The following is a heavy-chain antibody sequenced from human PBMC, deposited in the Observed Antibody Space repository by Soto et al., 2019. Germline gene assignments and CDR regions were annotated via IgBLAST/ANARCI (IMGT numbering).Heavy chain of an antibody. CDR1: GGSISNSGNY. J-gene: IGHJ5*02. CDR2: MDYSGGT. D-gene: IGHD3-10*01. Sequence: SETLSLTCSVSGGSISNSGNYWVWIRRPPGKGLEWIGTMDYSGGTSYNPSLKSRVTISADTSNNQFSLRLSSVTAADTAVYYCARSTPLYASESSRFDPWGQGAMVT. CDR3: ARSTPLYASESSRFDP. V-gene: IGHV4-39*01.